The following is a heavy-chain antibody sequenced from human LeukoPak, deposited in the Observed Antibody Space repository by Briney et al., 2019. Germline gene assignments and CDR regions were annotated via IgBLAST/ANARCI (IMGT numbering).Heavy chain of an antibody. J-gene: IGHJ4*02. CDR2: IYYSGST. CDR1: GGSISSYY. D-gene: IGHD2-2*03. V-gene: IGHV4-59*05. Sequence: SETLSLTCTVSGGSISSYYWSWIRQPAGKGLEWIGSIYYSGSTYYNPSLKSRVTISVDTSKSQFSLKLSSVTAADTAVYYCARLDSYFDYWGQGTLVTVSS. CDR3: ARLDSYFDY.